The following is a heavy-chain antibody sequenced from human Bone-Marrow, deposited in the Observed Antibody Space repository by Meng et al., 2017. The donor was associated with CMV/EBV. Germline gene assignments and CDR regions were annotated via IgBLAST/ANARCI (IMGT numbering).Heavy chain of an antibody. D-gene: IGHD2-15*01. CDR3: ARDPEADYSAFDI. Sequence: LRLSCAISGDSVSSNSAAWNWIRQSPSRGLEWLGRTYYRSKWYNDYAISVKSRITINPDTSKNQFSLQLNSVTPEDTAVYYCARDPEADYSAFDIWGQGTMVTVSS. V-gene: IGHV6-1*01. CDR2: TYYRSKWYN. CDR1: GDSVSSNSAA. J-gene: IGHJ3*02.